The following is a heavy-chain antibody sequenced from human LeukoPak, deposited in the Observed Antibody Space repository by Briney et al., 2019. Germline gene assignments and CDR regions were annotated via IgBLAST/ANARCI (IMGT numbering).Heavy chain of an antibody. V-gene: IGHV3-30*03. CDR1: GFTFSSYG. D-gene: IGHD3-22*01. CDR3: ASLYDSSGWTDAFDI. CDR2: ISYDGSNK. J-gene: IGHJ3*02. Sequence: GRSLRLSCAASGFTFSSYGMHWVRQAPGKGLEWVAVISYDGSNKYYADSVKGRFTISRDNSKNTLYLQMNSLRAEDTAVYYCASLYDSSGWTDAFDIWGQGTMVTVSS.